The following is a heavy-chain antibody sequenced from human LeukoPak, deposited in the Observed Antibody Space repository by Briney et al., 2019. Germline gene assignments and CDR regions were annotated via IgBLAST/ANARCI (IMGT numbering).Heavy chain of an antibody. CDR2: IKQDGSEK. V-gene: IGHV3-7*03. J-gene: IGHJ2*01. Sequence: GGSLRLSCAASGFTFSSYWMNWVRQAPGKGLEWVANIKQDGSEKYYVDSVKGRFTISRDNAKNSVYLQMNSLRAEDTALYYCAKGTSWELQHWYFDLWGRGTLVTVSS. D-gene: IGHD1-26*01. CDR3: AKGTSWELQHWYFDL. CDR1: GFTFSSYW.